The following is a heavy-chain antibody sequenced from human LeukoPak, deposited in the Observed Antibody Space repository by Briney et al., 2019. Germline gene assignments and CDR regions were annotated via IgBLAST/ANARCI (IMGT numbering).Heavy chain of an antibody. D-gene: IGHD6-19*01. J-gene: IGHJ4*02. CDR2: FSRSGPYI. CDR1: GFTFSSYT. CDR3: TRALQSSDHYLYN. Sequence: GGSLRLSCAASGFTFSSYTMNWVRQAPGKGLEWVSSFSRSGPYIYYADSVKGRFTISRDNAKNSLYLQMNSLKIEDTAVYYCTRALQSSDHYLYNWGQGVLVTVSS. V-gene: IGHV3-21*04.